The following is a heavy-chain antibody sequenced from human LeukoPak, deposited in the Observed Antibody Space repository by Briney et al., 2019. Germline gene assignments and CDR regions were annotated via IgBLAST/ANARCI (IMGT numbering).Heavy chain of an antibody. CDR1: GVPFSNYY. CDR2: INHSGYT. CDR3: TRAVAGHPD. Sequence: PSETLSLTCAVSGVPFSNYYWSWVHQSPTKGLEWIGEINHSGYTNYNPSLKSRVTISIDTSKNQFSLMLTSVTAADTAVYYCTRAVAGHPDWGQGTLVTVSS. J-gene: IGHJ4*02. V-gene: IGHV4-34*01. D-gene: IGHD6-19*01.